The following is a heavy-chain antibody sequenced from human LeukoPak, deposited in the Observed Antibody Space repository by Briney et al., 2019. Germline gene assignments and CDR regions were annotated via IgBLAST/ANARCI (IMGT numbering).Heavy chain of an antibody. CDR3: ARGPSRDY. CDR1: GYTLTGHY. J-gene: IGHJ4*02. Sequence: ASVKVSCKASGYTLTGHYMHWVRQAPGQGLEWMGWINPNSGGTNCAQKFQDRVTMTRDTSISTAYMELRRLRSDDTAVYYCARGPSRDYWGPGTLVTVSS. CDR2: INPNSGGT. V-gene: IGHV1-2*02.